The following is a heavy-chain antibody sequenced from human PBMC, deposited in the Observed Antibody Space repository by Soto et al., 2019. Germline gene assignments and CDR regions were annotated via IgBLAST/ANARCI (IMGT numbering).Heavy chain of an antibody. D-gene: IGHD2-8*01. Sequence: ELLSLTCTVAGGSVSNSNYDWGWIRQSPGKGLEWIGSVYYSGRSYSKSSVNGRVTISVDTSKNQFSLNLNSVTASDTAVYYCVSQRTSVLTQAYFDYWGPGALVTVSS. CDR2: VYYSGRS. CDR1: GGSVSNSNYD. CDR3: VSQRTSVLTQAYFDY. V-gene: IGHV4-39*01. J-gene: IGHJ4*02.